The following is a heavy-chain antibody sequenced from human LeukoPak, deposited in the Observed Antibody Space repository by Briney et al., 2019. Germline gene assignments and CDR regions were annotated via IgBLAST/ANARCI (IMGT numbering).Heavy chain of an antibody. D-gene: IGHD5-18*01. CDR2: IYYSGST. CDR3: ARAPPDTALDY. J-gene: IGHJ4*02. V-gene: IGHV4-61*08. CDR1: GGSISSGGYY. Sequence: PSETLSLTCTVSGGSISSGGYYWSWIRQHPGKGLEWIGYIYYSGSTNYNPSLKSRVTISVDTSKNQFSLKLSSVTAADTAVYYCARAPPDTALDYWGQGTLVTVSS.